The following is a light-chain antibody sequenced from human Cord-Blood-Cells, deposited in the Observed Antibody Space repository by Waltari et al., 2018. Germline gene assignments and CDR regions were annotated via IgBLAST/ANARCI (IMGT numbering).Light chain of an antibody. V-gene: IGLV3-19*01. CDR1: SRRSYY. J-gene: IGLJ2*01. CDR3: NSRDSSGNHVV. Sequence: SSELTQDPAVSVALGQTARITCKGDSRRSYYASWYQQQPGQAPVLVIYGKNNRPSGIPDRFSGSSSGNTASLTITGAQAEDEADYYCNSRDSSGNHVVFGGGTKLTVL. CDR2: GKN.